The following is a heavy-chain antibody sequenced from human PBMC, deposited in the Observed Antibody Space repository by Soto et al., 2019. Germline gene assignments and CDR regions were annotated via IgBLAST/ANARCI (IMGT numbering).Heavy chain of an antibody. J-gene: IGHJ4*02. CDR1: GGSISSYY. CDR2: IYYSGST. V-gene: IGHV4-59*01. D-gene: IGHD1-26*01. Sequence: SETLSLTCTVSGGSISSYYWSWIRQPPGKGLEWIGYIYYSGSTNYNPSLKSRVTISVDTSKNQFSLKLSSVTAADTAVYYCARDSRAVGATDYWGQGTLVTVSS. CDR3: ARDSRAVGATDY.